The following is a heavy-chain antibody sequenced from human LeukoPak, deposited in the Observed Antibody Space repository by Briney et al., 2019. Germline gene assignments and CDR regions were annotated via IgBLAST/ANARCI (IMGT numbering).Heavy chain of an antibody. Sequence: PSGTLSLLCSVCGRPHSRYYEIWLPQPPEKGREGIAYIYYSGNTNYNPSLKSLVTISVDTSKNQFSLKLASLTAADTAVYYCARESAHYDSSGTKYNIMDVWGQGATVTVSS. V-gene: IGHV4-59*13. CDR2: IYYSGNT. D-gene: IGHD3-22*01. CDR1: GRPHSRYY. J-gene: IGHJ6*02. CDR3: ARESAHYDSSGTKYNIMDV.